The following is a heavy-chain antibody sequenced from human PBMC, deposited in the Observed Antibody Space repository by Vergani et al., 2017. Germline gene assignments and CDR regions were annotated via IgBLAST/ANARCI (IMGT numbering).Heavy chain of an antibody. CDR2: IYSGGSST. CDR3: ARGGYCSGGSCYRDAFDI. Sequence: EVQLLESGGGLVQPGGSLRLSCAASGFTFSSYAMSWVRQAPGKGLEWVSVIYSGGSSTYYADSVKGRFTISRDNSKNTLYLQMNSLRAEDTAVYYCARGGYCSGGSCYRDAFDIWGQGTMVTVSS. V-gene: IGHV3-23*03. D-gene: IGHD2-15*01. CDR1: GFTFSSYA. J-gene: IGHJ3*02.